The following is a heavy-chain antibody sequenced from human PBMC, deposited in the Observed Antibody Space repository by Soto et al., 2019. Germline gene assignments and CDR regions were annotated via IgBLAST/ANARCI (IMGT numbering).Heavy chain of an antibody. D-gene: IGHD2-15*01. CDR3: ARDDQSCHYGTCSWHFNY. J-gene: IGHJ4*02. Sequence: PSETLSLTCTVSGGSISANYWSWIRQSPGKGLEWIGYVYYSGSTVYNPSLKSRVSISADTSKNQFSLRLSSVTAADTAVYYCARDDQSCHYGTCSWHFNYGGQGALVT. V-gene: IGHV4-59*01. CDR1: GGSISANY. CDR2: VYYSGST.